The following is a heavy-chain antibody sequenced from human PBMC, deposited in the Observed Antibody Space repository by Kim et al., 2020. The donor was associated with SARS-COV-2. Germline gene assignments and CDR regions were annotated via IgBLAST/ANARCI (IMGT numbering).Heavy chain of an antibody. V-gene: IGHV3-30*18. Sequence: GGSLRLSCAASGFNFSSYGMHWVRQAPGKGLEWVAIISYDGSNKYYADSVKGRFTISRDNSKNTLYLQMNSLRAEDTAVYYCAKELSYFWSAYFRYSAEGMDVWGQGTTVTVSS. CDR1: GFNFSSYG. CDR3: AKELSYFWSAYFRYSAEGMDV. D-gene: IGHD3-3*01. CDR2: ISYDGSNK. J-gene: IGHJ6*02.